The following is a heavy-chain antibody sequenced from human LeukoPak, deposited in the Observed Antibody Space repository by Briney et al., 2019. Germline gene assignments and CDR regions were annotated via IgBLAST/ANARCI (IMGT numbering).Heavy chain of an antibody. V-gene: IGHV4-39*07. CDR2: IYYSGST. D-gene: IGHD3-16*01. Sequence: PSETLSLTCTVSGGSISSSSYYWGWIRQPPGKGLEWIGSIYYSGSTYYNPSLKSRVTISVDTSKNQFSLKLSSVTAADTAVYYCAREPILNYDYVWGSYTDAFDIWGQGTMVTVSS. CDR3: AREPILNYDYVWGSYTDAFDI. CDR1: GGSISSSSYY. J-gene: IGHJ3*02.